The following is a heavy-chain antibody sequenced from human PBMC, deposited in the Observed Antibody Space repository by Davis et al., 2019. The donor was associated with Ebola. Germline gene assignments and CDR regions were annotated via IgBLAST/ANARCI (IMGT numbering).Heavy chain of an antibody. J-gene: IGHJ4*02. CDR1: GGTISPYY. V-gene: IGHV4-59*12. CDR2: IDYSGRT. Sequence: PSETLSLTCTVSGGTISPYYRSWIRQPPGKRLEYIGYIDYSGRTMYNPSLEGRLTISVDTSKNQFSLKLSSVTAADTAVYYCSRTIGWYTPFDYWDQGTLVTVSS. CDR3: SRTIGWYTPFDY. D-gene: IGHD6-19*01.